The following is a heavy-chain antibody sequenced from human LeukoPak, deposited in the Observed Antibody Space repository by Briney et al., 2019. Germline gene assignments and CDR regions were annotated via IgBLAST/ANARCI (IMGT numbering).Heavy chain of an antibody. CDR1: GFTFSSYA. Sequence: GGSLRLSCAASGFTFSSYAMSWVRQAPGKGLEWVSSISTSSRYIYYADSVKGRFTISRDNAKTSLYLQMNSLRAEDTAVYYCARDRKYYDFWSGYYAGGVFDYWGQGTLVTVSS. V-gene: IGHV3-21*01. J-gene: IGHJ4*02. D-gene: IGHD3-3*01. CDR2: ISTSSRYI. CDR3: ARDRKYYDFWSGYYAGGVFDY.